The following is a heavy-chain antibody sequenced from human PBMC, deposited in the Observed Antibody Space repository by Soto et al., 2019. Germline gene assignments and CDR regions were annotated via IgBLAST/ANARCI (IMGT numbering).Heavy chain of an antibody. V-gene: IGHV3-15*07. Sequence: PGGSLRLSCEASGFSFTDVWMTWVRQAPGKGLEWVGRIKTNTEGGTTDYAAPVKGRFVISRDDSENMLYLQMNSLKTEDTALYYCTTTQLWYYHGGGVYRKTVSKDLWGQGTLVTVSS. J-gene: IGHJ5*02. CDR1: GFSFTDVW. D-gene: IGHD2-21*01. CDR3: TTTQLWYYHGGGVYRKTVSKDL. CDR2: IKTNTEGGTT.